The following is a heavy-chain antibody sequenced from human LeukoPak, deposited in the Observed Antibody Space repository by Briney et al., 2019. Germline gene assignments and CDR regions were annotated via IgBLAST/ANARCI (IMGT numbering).Heavy chain of an antibody. Sequence: ASVTLSCNVSGDTFTGYYMHWVRQPPGQGLEWMGWINPNSSGTNYAQKFRGRATITTDPSISTAYMERSRLRADDPAVSYGARVNQDVYSVYDFDYWGQGTLVTVSS. V-gene: IGHV1-2*02. CDR1: GDTFTGYY. CDR3: ARVNQDVYSVYDFDY. CDR2: INPNSSGT. J-gene: IGHJ4*02. D-gene: IGHD5/OR15-5a*01.